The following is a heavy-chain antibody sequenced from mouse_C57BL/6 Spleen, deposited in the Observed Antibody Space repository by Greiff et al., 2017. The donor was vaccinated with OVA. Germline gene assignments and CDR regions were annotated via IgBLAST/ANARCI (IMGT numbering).Heavy chain of an antibody. CDR3: AREIYYGYDGSFDY. J-gene: IGHJ2*01. CDR1: GFSLTSYG. D-gene: IGHD2-2*01. CDR2: IWSGGST. V-gene: IGHV2-2*01. Sequence: VQLKESGPGLVQPSQSLSITCTVSGFSLTSYGVHWVRQSPGKGLEWLGVIWSGGSTDYNAAFISRLSISKDNSKSQVFFKMNSLQADDTAIYYCAREIYYGYDGSFDYWGQGTTLTVSS.